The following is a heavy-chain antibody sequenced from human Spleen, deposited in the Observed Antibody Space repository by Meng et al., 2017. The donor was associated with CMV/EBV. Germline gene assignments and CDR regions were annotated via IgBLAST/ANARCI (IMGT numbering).Heavy chain of an antibody. CDR2: INEEGSEK. Sequence: GESLKISCAASGFTFSSYAMSWVRQAPGKGLEWVANINEEGSEKYYSDSVKGRFTISRGNAKNSLYLQMNSLRAEDSGVYYCARGRFCDYWGQGTPVTVSS. V-gene: IGHV3-7*01. CDR1: GFTFSSYA. J-gene: IGHJ4*02. CDR3: ARGRFCDY.